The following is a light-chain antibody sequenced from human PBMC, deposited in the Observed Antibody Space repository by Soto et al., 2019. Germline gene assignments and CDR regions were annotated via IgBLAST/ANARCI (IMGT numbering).Light chain of an antibody. CDR3: QQYDNLLRT. CDR1: QDISNY. J-gene: IGKJ2*01. CDR2: DAS. V-gene: IGKV1-33*01. Sequence: DIQMTQSPSSLSASLGDRVTITCQASQDISNYLNWYQQKPGKSPKLLIYDASNLETGVPSRFSGSGSGTDFTFTISSLQPEDIATYYCQQYDNLLRTFGQGTKVDIK.